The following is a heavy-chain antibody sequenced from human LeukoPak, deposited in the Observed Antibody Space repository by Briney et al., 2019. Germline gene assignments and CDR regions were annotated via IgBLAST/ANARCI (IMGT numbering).Heavy chain of an antibody. Sequence: GGSLRLSCAASGFTFDDYAMHWVRQAPGKGLEWVSGISWNSGSIGYADSVKGRFTISRDNAKNSLYLQMNSLRAEDTALYYCALGSGSYYNEAEYFQHWGQGTLVTVSS. CDR2: ISWNSGSI. CDR3: ALGSGSYYNEAEYFQH. J-gene: IGHJ1*01. CDR1: GFTFDDYA. V-gene: IGHV3-9*01. D-gene: IGHD3-10*01.